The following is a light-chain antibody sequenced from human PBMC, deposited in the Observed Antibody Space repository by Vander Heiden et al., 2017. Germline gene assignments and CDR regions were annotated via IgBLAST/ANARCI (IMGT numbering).Light chain of an antibody. CDR3: QHSDSTKWT. Sequence: DIQMTQSPSSLSASVGDRVTITCRASQSISSYLNWYQQKPGKAPKLLIYAASSLQSGVPSRFSGSGSGTDFTLTISRLQPEDFATYYCQHSDSTKWTFGQGTKVEIK. V-gene: IGKV1-39*01. CDR2: AAS. J-gene: IGKJ1*01. CDR1: QSISSY.